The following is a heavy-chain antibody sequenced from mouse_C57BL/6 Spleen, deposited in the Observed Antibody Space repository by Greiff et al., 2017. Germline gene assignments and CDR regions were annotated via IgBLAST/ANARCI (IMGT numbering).Heavy chain of an antibody. Sequence: QVQLQQSGAELMKPGASVKLSCKATGYTFTGYWIEWVKQRPGHGLEWIGEILPGSGSTNYNEKFKGKATFTADTSSNTAYMHRSSLTTEDSAIYYCARAFYGRGEGYYFDYWGQGTTLTVSS. J-gene: IGHJ2*01. D-gene: IGHD1-1*01. V-gene: IGHV1-9*01. CDR2: ILPGSGST. CDR3: ARAFYGRGEGYYFDY. CDR1: GYTFTGYW.